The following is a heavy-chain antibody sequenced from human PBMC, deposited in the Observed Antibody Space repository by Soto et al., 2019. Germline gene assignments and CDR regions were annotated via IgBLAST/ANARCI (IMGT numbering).Heavy chain of an antibody. CDR3: ARGGRWLQSRLDY. V-gene: IGHV4-34*01. CDR2: INHSGST. D-gene: IGHD5-12*01. Sequence: WSWIRQPPGKGLEWIGEINHSGSTNYNPSLKSRVTISVDTSKNQFSLKLSSVTAADTAVYYCARGGRWLQSRLDYWGQGTLVTVSS. J-gene: IGHJ4*02.